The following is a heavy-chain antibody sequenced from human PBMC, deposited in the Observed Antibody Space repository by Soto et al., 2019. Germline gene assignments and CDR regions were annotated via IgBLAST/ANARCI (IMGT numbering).Heavy chain of an antibody. V-gene: IGHV4-34*01. J-gene: IGHJ5*02. D-gene: IGHD2-2*01. CDR3: ARWSSPYCSSTSYYFNWFDP. Sequence: SDTLSLTCAVYGGSFSGYYWSWIRQPPGKGLEWIGEINHSGSTNYNPSLKSRVTISVDTSKNQFSLKLSSVTAADTAVYYCARWSSPYCSSTSYYFNWFDPWGQGTLVTVSS. CDR2: INHSGST. CDR1: GGSFSGYY.